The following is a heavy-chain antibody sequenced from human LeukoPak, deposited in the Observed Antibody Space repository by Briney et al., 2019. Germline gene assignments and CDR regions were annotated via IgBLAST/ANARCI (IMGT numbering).Heavy chain of an antibody. CDR3: AKTDLFTLGVGDY. CDR2: INSDGSST. Sequence: PGGSLRLSCAASGFTFSSYWMHWVRQAPGKGLVWVSRINSDGSSTSYADSVKGRFTISRDNAKNTLYLQMNSLRAEDTAVYYCAKTDLFTLGVGDYWGQGTLVTVSS. V-gene: IGHV3-74*01. J-gene: IGHJ4*02. CDR1: GFTFSSYW. D-gene: IGHD3-10*01.